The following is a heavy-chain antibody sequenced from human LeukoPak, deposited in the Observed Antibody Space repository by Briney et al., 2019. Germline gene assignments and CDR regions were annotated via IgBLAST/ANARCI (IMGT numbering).Heavy chain of an antibody. V-gene: IGHV3-7*01. J-gene: IGHJ4*02. D-gene: IGHD6-13*01. CDR1: GFTFRGHW. CDR3: ARERWTASGYYFDY. Sequence: GGSLRLSCAASGFTFRGHWMSWVRQAPGKGLEWVANIKPDGSERRYVDSVKGRFTISRDDAKNSVYLQMNSLRVEDMAVYYCARERWTASGYYFDYRGQGTLVTVSS. CDR2: IKPDGSER.